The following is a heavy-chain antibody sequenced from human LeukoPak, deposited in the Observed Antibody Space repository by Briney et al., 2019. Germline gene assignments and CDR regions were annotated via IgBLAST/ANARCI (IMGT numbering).Heavy chain of an antibody. Sequence: PGGSLGLSCAASEFTFSSYAMSWVRQAPGKGLEWVSGISGSGGSTYYADSVKGRFTISRDNSKNTLYLQMNSLRAEDTAVYYCAGGVVITYGGFFDYWGQGTLVTVSS. CDR3: AGGVVITYGGFFDY. D-gene: IGHD3-3*01. CDR1: EFTFSSYA. CDR2: ISGSGGST. V-gene: IGHV3-23*01. J-gene: IGHJ4*02.